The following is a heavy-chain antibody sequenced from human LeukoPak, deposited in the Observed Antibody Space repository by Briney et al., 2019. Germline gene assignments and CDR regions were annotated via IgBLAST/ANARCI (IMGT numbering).Heavy chain of an antibody. CDR2: IIPIFGTA. CDR3: ARGALRTTVASFDY. V-gene: IGHV1-69*13. J-gene: IGHJ4*02. D-gene: IGHD4-17*01. CDR1: GGTFSSYA. Sequence: SVKVSCKASGGTFSSYAISWVRQAPGQGLEWMGGIIPIFGTANYAQKFQGRVTITADESTSTAYMELSSLRSEDTAVYYCARGALRTTVASFDYWAREPWSPSPQ.